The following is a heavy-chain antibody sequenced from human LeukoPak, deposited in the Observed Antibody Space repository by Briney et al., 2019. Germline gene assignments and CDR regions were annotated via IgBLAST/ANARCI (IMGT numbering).Heavy chain of an antibody. D-gene: IGHD3-10*01. CDR3: ARHGNYYGSGSYY. V-gene: IGHV4-34*01. J-gene: IGHJ4*02. CDR1: GGSFSGYY. Sequence: PSETLSLTCAVYGGSFSGYYWSWIRQPPGKGLEWIGEINYSGSTNYNPSLKSRVTISVDTSKNQFSLKLSSVTAADTAVYYCARHGNYYGSGSYYWGQGTLVTVSS. CDR2: INYSGST.